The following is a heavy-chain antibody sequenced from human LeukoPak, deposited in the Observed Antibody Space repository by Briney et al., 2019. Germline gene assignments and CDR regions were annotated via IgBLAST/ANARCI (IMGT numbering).Heavy chain of an antibody. CDR3: ARAKDLYYYDSSGYLY. J-gene: IGHJ4*02. V-gene: IGHV3-7*01. CDR1: GFTFSSYW. CDR2: IKQDGSEK. D-gene: IGHD3-22*01. Sequence: GGSLRLSCAASGFTFSSYWMSWVRQAPGNGLEWVANIKQDGSEKYYVDSVKGRFTISRDNAKNSLYLQMNSLRAEDTAVYYCARAKDLYYYDSSGYLYWGQGTLVTVSS.